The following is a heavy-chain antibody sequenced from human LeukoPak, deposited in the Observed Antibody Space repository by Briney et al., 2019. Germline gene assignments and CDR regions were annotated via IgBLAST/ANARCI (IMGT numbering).Heavy chain of an antibody. CDR2: IYYNGGT. V-gene: IGHV4-59*01. CDR1: GASITTYY. CDR3: ARDNPANYFDP. J-gene: IGHJ5*02. D-gene: IGHD4/OR15-4a*01. Sequence: SETLSLTCSVSGASITTYYWSWIRQSPAKGLEWIGYIYYNGGTNYNPSLKSRVAISIDASKNRFSLRLTSVTAADTAVYYCARDNPANYFDPWGQGTLVTVSS.